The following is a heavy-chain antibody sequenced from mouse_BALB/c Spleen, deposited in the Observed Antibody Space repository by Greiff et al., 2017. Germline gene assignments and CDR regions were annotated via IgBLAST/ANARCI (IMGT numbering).Heavy chain of an antibody. CDR2: IYPSDSYT. V-gene: IGHV1-69*02. CDR3: TRSMVTTAPYYAMDY. D-gene: IGHD2-2*01. CDR1: GYTFTSYW. J-gene: IGHJ4*01. Sequence: VQLQQPGAELVRPGASVKLSCKASGYTFTSYWINWVKQRPGQGLEWIGNIYPSDSYTNYNQKFKDKATLTVDKSSSTAYMQLSSPTSEDSAVYYCTRSMVTTAPYYAMDYWGQGTSVTVSS.